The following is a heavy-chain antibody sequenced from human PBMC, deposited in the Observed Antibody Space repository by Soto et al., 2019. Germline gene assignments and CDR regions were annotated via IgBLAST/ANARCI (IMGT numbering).Heavy chain of an antibody. D-gene: IGHD4-17*01. CDR1: GFTVSSHY. CDR3: ARDQRAAHDYGDYYGMDV. Sequence: EVQLVESGGGLIQPGGSLRLSCAASGFTVSSHYMSWVRQAPGKGLDWVSILYSGGTTYYADSVKGRFTISRDDSANTVYLQMISPRVDDPAVYYCARDQRAAHDYGDYYGMDVWGHGTTVTVSS. CDR2: LYSGGTT. J-gene: IGHJ6*02. V-gene: IGHV3-53*01.